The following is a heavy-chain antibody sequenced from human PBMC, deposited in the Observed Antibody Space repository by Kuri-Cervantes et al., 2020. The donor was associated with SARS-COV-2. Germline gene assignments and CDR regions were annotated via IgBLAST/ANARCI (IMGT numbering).Heavy chain of an antibody. Sequence: SCTVSGGAINRGDYFWSWIRQTPGKGLEWIGNTYTTGDTQYNPSLKSRVAISLDTSKNQFSLKLSSVTAADTAVYYCARGLRGLTHDYWGQGTLVTVSS. CDR1: GGAINRGDYF. CDR3: ARGLRGLTHDY. J-gene: IGHJ4*02. CDR2: TYTTGDT. D-gene: IGHD4/OR15-4a*01. V-gene: IGHV4-30-4*01.